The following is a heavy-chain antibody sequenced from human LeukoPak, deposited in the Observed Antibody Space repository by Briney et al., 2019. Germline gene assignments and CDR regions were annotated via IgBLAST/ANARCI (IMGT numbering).Heavy chain of an antibody. D-gene: IGHD2-21*02. CDR1: GFTFSSYA. CDR2: ISGSGGST. J-gene: IGHJ5*02. Sequence: GGSLRLSCAASGFTFSSYAMSWVRQAPGKGLEWVSAISGSGGSTYYADSVKGQFTISRDNSKNTLYLQMNSLRAEDTAVYYCAKVAYCGGDCYSGWFDPWGQGTLVTVSS. CDR3: AKVAYCGGDCYSGWFDP. V-gene: IGHV3-23*01.